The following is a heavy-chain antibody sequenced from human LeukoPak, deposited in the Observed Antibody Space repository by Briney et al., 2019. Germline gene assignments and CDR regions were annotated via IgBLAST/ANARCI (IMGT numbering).Heavy chain of an antibody. CDR3: ARGPIELWIHNAMDV. V-gene: IGHV3-49*04. CDR1: GFIFGDHA. J-gene: IGHJ6*02. D-gene: IGHD5-18*01. Sequence: RSLRLSCTGSGFIFGDHAMSWVRQAPGKGLEWVGFIRSKAYRGTTEYAASVKGRFTISRDDFASIAYLQMNSLRTEDTAVYYCARGPIELWIHNAMDVWGQGTTVTVSS. CDR2: IRSKAYRGTT.